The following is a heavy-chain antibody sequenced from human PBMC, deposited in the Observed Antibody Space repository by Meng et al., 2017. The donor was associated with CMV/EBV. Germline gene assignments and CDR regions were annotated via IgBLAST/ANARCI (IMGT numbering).Heavy chain of an antibody. Sequence: SQTLSLTCAVYGGSFSGPYWSWIRQPPGKGLEWIGEINHSGSTNYNPSLKSRVTISVDTSKNQFSLKLSSVTAADTAVYYCARGQRFRSFDYWGQGTLVTVSS. CDR1: GGSFSGPY. D-gene: IGHD5-24*01. V-gene: IGHV4-34*01. J-gene: IGHJ4*02. CDR3: ARGQRFRSFDY. CDR2: INHSGST.